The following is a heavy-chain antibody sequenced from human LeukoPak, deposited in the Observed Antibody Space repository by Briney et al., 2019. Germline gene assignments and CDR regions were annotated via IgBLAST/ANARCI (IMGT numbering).Heavy chain of an antibody. D-gene: IGHD3-16*01. CDR3: VRDWGTDY. V-gene: IGHV3-30-3*01. J-gene: IGHJ4*02. Sequence: PGRSLRLSCAGSGFTFSSRTMHWVRQAPGKGLEWVATISYDGSTKYYADSVKGRFTISRDNSKNTPYLQMNSLRAEDTAVYYCVRDWGTDYWGQGTLVTVSS. CDR1: GFTFSSRT. CDR2: ISYDGSTK.